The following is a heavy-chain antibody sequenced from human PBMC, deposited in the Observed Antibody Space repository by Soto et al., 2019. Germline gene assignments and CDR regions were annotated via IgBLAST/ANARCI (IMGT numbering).Heavy chain of an antibody. CDR3: ARGGKRVIFMQGYYFDY. D-gene: IGHD2-15*01. V-gene: IGHV4-34*01. CDR2: INRSGGT. CDR1: GGSFSAYY. J-gene: IGHJ4*02. Sequence: QVQLQQWGAGLLKPSETLSLTCDVYGGSFSAYYWSWIRQPPNEGLEWIGDINRSGGTNYNPSLKSRVTISLDTSKNQFSLRLSSVTAADTAVYYCARGGKRVIFMQGYYFDYWGQGTLVTVSS.